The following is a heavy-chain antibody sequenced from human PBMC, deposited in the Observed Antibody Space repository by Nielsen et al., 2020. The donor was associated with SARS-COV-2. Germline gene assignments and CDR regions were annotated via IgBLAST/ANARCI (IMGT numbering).Heavy chain of an antibody. V-gene: IGHV3-21*01. CDR2: ISSSSSYI. D-gene: IGHD2-2*01. CDR3: ARGCSSTSCYEFGYYYYGMDV. Sequence: WIRQPEGKGMEWVSSISSSSSYIYYADSVKGRFTISRDNAKNSLYLQMNSLRAEDTAVYYCARGCSSTSCYEFGYYYYGMDVWGQGTTVTVSS. J-gene: IGHJ6*02.